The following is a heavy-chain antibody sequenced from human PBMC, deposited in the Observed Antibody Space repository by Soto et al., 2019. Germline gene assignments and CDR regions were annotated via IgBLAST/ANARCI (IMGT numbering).Heavy chain of an antibody. J-gene: IGHJ6*02. CDR2: SIPVFGLV. CDR3: AGGRIVVVGSRADSGMDV. V-gene: IGHV1-69*01. CDR1: GGTPSNAA. D-gene: IGHD3-22*01. Sequence: QVHLLLQSGAEVKKPGSSVKVSCKASGGTPSNAAIRWVRQAPGQGLEWMGGSIPVFGLVKYAQNFQGRVTIAEEDSTNPAYIELSSLRPEYTDVYYCAGGRIVVVGSRADSGMDVWGHGTTVTVSS.